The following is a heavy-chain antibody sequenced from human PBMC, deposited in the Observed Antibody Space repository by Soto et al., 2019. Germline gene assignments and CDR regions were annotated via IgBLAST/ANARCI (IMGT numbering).Heavy chain of an antibody. D-gene: IGHD3-22*01. V-gene: IGHV3-21*01. Sequence: PGGSLRLSCAASGFTFSSYSMNWVRQAPGKGLEWVSSISSSSSYIYYADSVKGRFTISRDNAKNSLYLQMSRLRAEDTAVYYCAGGITDYYDSSRYYAYWGQGILVTVSS. CDR2: ISSSSSYI. CDR1: GFTFSSYS. CDR3: AGGITDYYDSSRYYAY. J-gene: IGHJ4*02.